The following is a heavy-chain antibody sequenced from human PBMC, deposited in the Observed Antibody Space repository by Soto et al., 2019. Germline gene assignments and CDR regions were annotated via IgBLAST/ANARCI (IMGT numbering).Heavy chain of an antibody. V-gene: IGHV3-30*04. D-gene: IGHD6-13*01. CDR1: GFTFSSYA. Sequence: QVQLVESGGGVVQPGRSLRLSCAASGFTFSSYAMHWVRQAPGKGLEWVAVISYDGSNKYYADSVKGRFTISRDNSKNTLYLQMNSLRAEDTAVYYCAGKPPLTGYSSSWGYGMDVWGQGTTVTVSS. J-gene: IGHJ6*02. CDR2: ISYDGSNK. CDR3: AGKPPLTGYSSSWGYGMDV.